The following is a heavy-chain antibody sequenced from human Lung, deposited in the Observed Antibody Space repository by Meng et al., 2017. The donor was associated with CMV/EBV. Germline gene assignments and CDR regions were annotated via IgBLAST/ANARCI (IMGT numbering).Heavy chain of an antibody. CDR2: IWYDGSHK. CDR1: GFPFSSYG. Sequence: ASGFPFSSYGLHWVRQAPGKGLEWVAVIWYDGSHKYYADSVKGRFTISRDNSKNTLYLQMNSLSAEDTAVYYCAKDIVVVPAPYYYYYGMDVWGQGXTVTVSS. J-gene: IGHJ6*02. CDR3: AKDIVVVPAPYYYYYGMDV. D-gene: IGHD2-2*01. V-gene: IGHV3-33*06.